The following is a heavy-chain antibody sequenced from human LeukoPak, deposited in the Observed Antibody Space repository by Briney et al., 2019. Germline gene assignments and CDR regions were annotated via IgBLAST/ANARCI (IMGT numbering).Heavy chain of an antibody. V-gene: IGHV1-69*04. D-gene: IGHD5-12*01. CDR2: IIPILGIA. CDR1: GYTFTSYY. Sequence: SVKVSCKASGYTFTSYYMHWVRQAPGQGLEWMGRIIPILGIANYAQKFQGRVTITADKSTSTAYMELSSLRSEDTAVYYCARDLALVAAIHWGQGTLVTVSS. J-gene: IGHJ4*02. CDR3: ARDLALVAAIH.